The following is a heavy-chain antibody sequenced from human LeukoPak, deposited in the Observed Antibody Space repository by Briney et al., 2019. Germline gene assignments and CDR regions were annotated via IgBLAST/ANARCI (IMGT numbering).Heavy chain of an antibody. J-gene: IGHJ5*02. CDR3: ARGAGYCSSTSCYTWFDP. Sequence: ASVKVSCKASGYTFTSYDINWVRQATGQGLEXXXXXXXXSGNTGYAQKFQGRVTMTRNTSISTAYMELSSLRSEDTAVYYCARGAGYCSSTSCYTWFDPWGQGTLVTVSS. CDR1: GYTFTSYD. CDR2: XXXXSGNT. D-gene: IGHD2-2*02. V-gene: IGHV1-8*01.